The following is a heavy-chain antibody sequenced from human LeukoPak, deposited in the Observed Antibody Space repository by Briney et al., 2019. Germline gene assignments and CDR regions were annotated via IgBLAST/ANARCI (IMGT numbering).Heavy chain of an antibody. CDR1: GFTFSSYA. CDR3: AKSHGDYYYYYGMDV. CDR2: ISGSGGST. D-gene: IGHD4-17*01. J-gene: IGHJ6*02. V-gene: IGHV3-23*01. Sequence: AGGSLRLSCAASGFTFSSYAMSWVRQAPGKGLEWVSAISGSGGSTYHADSVKGRFTISRDNSKNTLYLQMNSLGAEDTAVYYCAKSHGDYYYYYGMDVWGQGTTVTVSS.